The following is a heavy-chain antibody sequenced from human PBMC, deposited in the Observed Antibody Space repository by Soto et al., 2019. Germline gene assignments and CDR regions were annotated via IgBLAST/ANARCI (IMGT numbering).Heavy chain of an antibody. D-gene: IGHD5-12*01. CDR1: GFTFSDYY. V-gene: IGHV3-11*06. J-gene: IGHJ3*02. CDR3: ATYLDIADI. CDR2: ISSSSSYT. Sequence: GESLKISCAASGFTFSDYYMSWIRQAPGKGLEWVSYISSSSSYTNYADSVKGRFTISRDNAKNSLYLQMNSLRAEDTAVYYCATYLDIADIWGQGTMVTVSS.